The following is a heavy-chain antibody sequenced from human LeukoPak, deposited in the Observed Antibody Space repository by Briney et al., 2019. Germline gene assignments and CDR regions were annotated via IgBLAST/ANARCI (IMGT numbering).Heavy chain of an antibody. CDR3: ARDPTPGSPDDFDY. V-gene: IGHV3-30-3*01. D-gene: IGHD1-1*01. Sequence: GGSLRLSCAASGFTFITYTMHWVRQAPGKGLEWVAVISSDGGLAIYPDSVKGRFTISRDNSRNTLYLEMNSLRLEDTAVYYCARDPTPGSPDDFDYWGQGTLVTVSS. CDR2: ISSDGGLA. J-gene: IGHJ4*02. CDR1: GFTFITYT.